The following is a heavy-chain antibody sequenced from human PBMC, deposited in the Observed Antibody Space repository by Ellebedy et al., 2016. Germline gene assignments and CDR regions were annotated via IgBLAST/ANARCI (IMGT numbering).Heavy chain of an antibody. CDR3: ARFETVNVNLDDI. J-gene: IGHJ3*02. D-gene: IGHD1-1*01. CDR1: GFTFSNFF. V-gene: IGHV3-21*06. CDR2: IDGGGDKK. Sequence: GESLKISCAASGFTFSNFFMSWVRQAPGKGLEWVSSIDGGGDKKFFADFVKGRFTISRDNAENTVYLQLNSLRAEDTAVYYCARFETVNVNLDDIWGQGTMVTVSS.